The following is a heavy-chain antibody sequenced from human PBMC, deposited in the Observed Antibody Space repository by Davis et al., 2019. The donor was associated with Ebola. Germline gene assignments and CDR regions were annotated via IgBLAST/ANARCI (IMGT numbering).Heavy chain of an antibody. CDR3: ATSPYVALGDWYFDL. V-gene: IGHV1-24*01. CDR1: GYTLTELS. J-gene: IGHJ2*01. Sequence: ASVKVSCKVSGYTLTELSMHWVRQAPGKGLEWMGGFDPEDGETIYAQKFQGRVTMTEDTSTDTAYMELSSLRSEDTAVYYCATSPYVALGDWYFDLWGRGTLVTVSS. D-gene: IGHD2-21*01. CDR2: FDPEDGET.